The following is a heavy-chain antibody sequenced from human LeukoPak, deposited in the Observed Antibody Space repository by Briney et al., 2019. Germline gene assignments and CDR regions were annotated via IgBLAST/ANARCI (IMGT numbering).Heavy chain of an antibody. D-gene: IGHD2-2*01. CDR1: GGPFSSYT. V-gene: IGHV1-69*01. Sequence: SVKVSCKASGGPFSSYTFNWVRQAPGQGLEWMGGISPMFGTTNYAQKFQGRVTITADESTSTAYMELSSLRSEDTAVYYCARDGPTRRSFDYWGQGTLVTVSS. CDR3: ARDGPTRRSFDY. J-gene: IGHJ4*02. CDR2: ISPMFGTT.